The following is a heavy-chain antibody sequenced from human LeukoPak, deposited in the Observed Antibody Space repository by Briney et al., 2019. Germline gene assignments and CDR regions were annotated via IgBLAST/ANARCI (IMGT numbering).Heavy chain of an antibody. V-gene: IGHV3-66*01. CDR3: ARDNIIAAAGTNYYYYGMDV. D-gene: IGHD6-13*01. CDR1: GFTVSSNY. J-gene: IGHJ6*02. CDR2: IYSGGST. Sequence: GGSLRLSCAASGFTVSSNYMSWVRQAPGKGLEWVSVIYSGGSTYYADSVKGRFTISRDNAKNSLYLQMNSLRAEDTAVYYCARDNIIAAAGTNYYYYGMDVWGQGTTVTVSS.